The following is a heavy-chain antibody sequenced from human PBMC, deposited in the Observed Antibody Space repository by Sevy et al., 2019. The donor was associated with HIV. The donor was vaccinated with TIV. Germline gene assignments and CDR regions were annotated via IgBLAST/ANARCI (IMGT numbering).Heavy chain of an antibody. CDR1: GVSFSDYY. Sequence: SETLSLTCAVSGVSFSDYYWAWIRQPPGKGLEWIGEVSQSGSANYNPSLRSRCIMSLDTSNNHFSLKLTSVTAADTAVYYCARGPLFSPEYCSGGTCPTIDYWSQGTLVTVSS. V-gene: IGHV4-34*01. CDR3: ARGPLFSPEYCSGGTCPTIDY. J-gene: IGHJ4*02. CDR2: VSQSGSA. D-gene: IGHD2-15*01.